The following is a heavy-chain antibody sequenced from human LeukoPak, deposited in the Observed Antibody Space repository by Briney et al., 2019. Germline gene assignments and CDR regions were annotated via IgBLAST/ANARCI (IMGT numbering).Heavy chain of an antibody. CDR1: GGSFSGYY. V-gene: IGHV4-34*01. Sequence: SESLSLTCAVYGGSFSGYYWSWIRQPPGKGLEWIGEINHSGSTNYNPSLKSRVTISVDTSKNQFSLKLSSVTAADTAVYYCARRQGSSWYPLPFDYWGQGTLVTVSS. CDR3: ARRQGSSWYPLPFDY. CDR2: INHSGST. J-gene: IGHJ4*02. D-gene: IGHD6-13*01.